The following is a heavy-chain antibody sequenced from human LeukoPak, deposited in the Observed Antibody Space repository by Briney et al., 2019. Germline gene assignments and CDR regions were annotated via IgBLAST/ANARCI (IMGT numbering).Heavy chain of an antibody. D-gene: IGHD2-2*01. CDR1: GGSISSSSYY. CDR3: ASPLGYCTTTTCFGDH. J-gene: IGHJ4*02. Sequence: PSETLSLTCTVSGGSISSSSYYWGWIRQPPGKGLEWIGSIYHSGNTYYNPSLKSRVTISVDTSKNQFSLKLSSVTAADTAVYYCASPLGYCTTTTCFGDHWGQGTLVTVSS. CDR2: IYHSGNT. V-gene: IGHV4-39*01.